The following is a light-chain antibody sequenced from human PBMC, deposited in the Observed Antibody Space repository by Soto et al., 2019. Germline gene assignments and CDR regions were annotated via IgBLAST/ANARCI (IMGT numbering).Light chain of an antibody. Sequence: IVMTQSPATLSVSPGERVTLSCRASQSVSSDLAWYQQKPGQAPRLLIFGASIRATGVPARFSAGGSGTEFTLTISTLQSEDFAIYYRQQYNDWPTYTFGQGTNLEIK. J-gene: IGKJ2*01. CDR2: GAS. V-gene: IGKV3-15*01. CDR1: QSVSSD. CDR3: QQYNDWPTYT.